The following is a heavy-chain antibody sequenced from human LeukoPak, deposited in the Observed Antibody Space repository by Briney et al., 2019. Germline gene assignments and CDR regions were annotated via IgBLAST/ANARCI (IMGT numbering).Heavy chain of an antibody. Sequence: GESPKISCKGSGYTFTSYWIAWVRQMPGKGLEWMGIIFPADSDTRYSPSFQGQVTISADKSISTAYLQWSSLKASDTAMYYCTRVYGYYVDYWGQGTLVTVSS. CDR3: TRVYGYYVDY. D-gene: IGHD5-18*01. CDR1: GYTFTSYW. J-gene: IGHJ4*02. V-gene: IGHV5-51*01. CDR2: IFPADSDT.